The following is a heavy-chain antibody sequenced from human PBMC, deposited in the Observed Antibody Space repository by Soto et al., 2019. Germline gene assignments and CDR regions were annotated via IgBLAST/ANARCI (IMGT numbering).Heavy chain of an antibody. D-gene: IGHD3-16*01. CDR1: GGSTSSSNW. J-gene: IGHJ4*02. CDR2: SYHSGAT. V-gene: IGHV4-4*02. CDR3: ARTNAYHIDS. Sequence: SETLCLSCAFSGGSTSSSNWWSWVRQPPVKGLEWIGESYHSGATNYNPSLKSRVTISVDKSKNYFSLRLSSVTAADTPVYYCARTNAYHIDSWGQGTMVTVSS.